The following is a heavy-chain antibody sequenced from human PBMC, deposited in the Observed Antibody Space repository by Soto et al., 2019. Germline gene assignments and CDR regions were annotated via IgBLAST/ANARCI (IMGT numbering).Heavy chain of an antibody. CDR2: ISGSGGST. J-gene: IGHJ4*02. D-gene: IGHD6-13*01. V-gene: IGHV3-23*01. CDR3: AKDAHSGIAAAGTVFDY. Sequence: GGSLRLSCAASGFTFSSYAMSWVRQAPGKGLEWVSAISGSGGSTYYADSVKGRFTISRDNSKNTLYLQMNSLRAEDTAVYYCAKDAHSGIAAAGTVFDYWGQGTLVTVSS. CDR1: GFTFSSYA.